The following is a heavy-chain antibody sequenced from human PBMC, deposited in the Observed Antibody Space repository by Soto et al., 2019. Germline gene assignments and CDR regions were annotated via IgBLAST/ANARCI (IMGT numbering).Heavy chain of an antibody. Sequence: SVKVSCKASGYTFSSYAISWVRQAPGQGLEWMGGIIPIFGTANYAQKFQGRVTITADESTSTAYMELSSLRSEGTAVYYCAREYSSSSPWNWFDPWGQGTLVTVSS. J-gene: IGHJ5*02. CDR3: AREYSSSSPWNWFDP. V-gene: IGHV1-69*13. CDR2: IIPIFGTA. D-gene: IGHD6-6*01. CDR1: GYTFSSYA.